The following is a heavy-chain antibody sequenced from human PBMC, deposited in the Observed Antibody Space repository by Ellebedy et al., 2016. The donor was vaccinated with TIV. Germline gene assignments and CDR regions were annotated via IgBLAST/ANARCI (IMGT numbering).Heavy chain of an antibody. CDR3: AGIPALDSGYNSGWYYFDY. V-gene: IGHV1-69*13. D-gene: IGHD6-19*01. Sequence: AASVKVSCKASGDTFNSYAISWVRHAPGQGLEWMGGIIPIFGIANYAQKFQGRVTITADESTSTAYMEFSSLRSEDTAVYYCAGIPALDSGYNSGWYYFDYWGRGTLVTVSS. CDR1: GDTFNSYA. CDR2: IIPIFGIA. J-gene: IGHJ4*02.